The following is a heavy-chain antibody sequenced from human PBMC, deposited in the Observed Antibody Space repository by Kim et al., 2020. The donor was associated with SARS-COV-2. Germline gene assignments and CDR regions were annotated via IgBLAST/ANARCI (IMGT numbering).Heavy chain of an antibody. CDR2: VLYDGSKQ. CDR3: AKASMAVAGTHFFDP. CDR1: GSTFRNYG. V-gene: IGHV3-30*18. D-gene: IGHD6-19*01. Sequence: GGSLRLSCSASGSTFRNYGMHWVRQAPGKGLEWVGVVLYDGSKQYYADSVKGRFTISRDNSKNKLYLEISSLRADDTAVYYCAKASMAVAGTHFFDPWGQGTLVTVPS. J-gene: IGHJ5*02.